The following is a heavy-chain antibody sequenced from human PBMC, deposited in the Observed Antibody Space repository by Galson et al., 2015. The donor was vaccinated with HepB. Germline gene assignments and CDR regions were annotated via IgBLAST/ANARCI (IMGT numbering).Heavy chain of an antibody. CDR3: ARGKWTLCYGDCEHWFDP. J-gene: IGHJ5*02. CDR1: GYTFTTYA. V-gene: IGHV1-18*01. CDR2: ISAYNDNT. D-gene: IGHD2-21*01. Sequence: SVKVSCKASGYTFTTYAITWVRQAPGQGLEWMGWISAYNDNTNYAQKLQGRVTMTTDTSTSTAYMELRSLRSDDTAVYYCARGKWTLCYGDCEHWFDPWGQGTLVTVSS.